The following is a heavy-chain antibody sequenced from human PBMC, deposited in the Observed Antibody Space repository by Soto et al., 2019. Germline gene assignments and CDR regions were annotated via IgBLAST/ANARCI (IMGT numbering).Heavy chain of an antibody. Sequence: GGSLRLSCAASGFTVSSNYMSWVRQAPGKGLEWVSVIYSGGSTYYADSVKGRFTISRDNSKNTLYLQMNSLRAEDTAVYYCASSPTANWGAFDIWGQGTMVTASS. V-gene: IGHV3-66*02. CDR2: IYSGGST. CDR1: GFTVSSNY. J-gene: IGHJ3*02. D-gene: IGHD7-27*01. CDR3: ASSPTANWGAFDI.